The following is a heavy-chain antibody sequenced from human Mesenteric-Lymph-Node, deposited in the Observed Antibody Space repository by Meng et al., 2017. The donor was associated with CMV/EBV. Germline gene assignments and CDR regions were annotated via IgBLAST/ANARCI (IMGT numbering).Heavy chain of an antibody. Sequence: GESLKISCAASGFSFSSYSMNWVRQAPGKGLEWVSSITDTTNYKYYGDSAKGRFTISRDNAKNSLYLEMHSLIAEDTAVYYCARTPPAGFDYWGQGALVTVSS. J-gene: IGHJ4*02. CDR1: GFSFSSYS. CDR3: ARTPPAGFDY. CDR2: ITDTTNYK. V-gene: IGHV3-21*01. D-gene: IGHD2-15*01.